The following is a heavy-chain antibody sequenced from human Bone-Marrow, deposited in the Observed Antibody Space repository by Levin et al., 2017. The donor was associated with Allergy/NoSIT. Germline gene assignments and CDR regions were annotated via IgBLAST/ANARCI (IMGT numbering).Heavy chain of an antibody. CDR1: GYNFTKYW. CDR3: ARPGVAATLDY. Sequence: GESLKISCKGSGYNFTKYWIGWVRQMPGKGLEWMGIIYPGDSDVRYSPSFQGQVTISVDNSITTAYLQWSSLKASDTAIYYCARPGVAATLDYWGQGTLVTVSS. J-gene: IGHJ4*02. CDR2: IYPGDSDV. V-gene: IGHV5-51*01. D-gene: IGHD6-13*01.